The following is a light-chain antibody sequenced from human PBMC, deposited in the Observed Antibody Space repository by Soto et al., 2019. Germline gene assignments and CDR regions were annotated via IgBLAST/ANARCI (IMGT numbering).Light chain of an antibody. CDR1: QSVSSS. CDR3: QHYNNWST. J-gene: IGKJ5*01. V-gene: IGKV3-15*01. Sequence: EIVMTQSPATLSVSPGERATLSCRASQSVSSSLAWYQQRPGQAPRLLIYGASTRATDIPARFSGNGSGTEFTLTITNLQSEDFAIYYCQHYNNWSTFGQGTRLEIK. CDR2: GAS.